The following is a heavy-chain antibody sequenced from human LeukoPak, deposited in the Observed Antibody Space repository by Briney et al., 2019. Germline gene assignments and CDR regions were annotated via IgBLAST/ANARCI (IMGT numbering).Heavy chain of an antibody. D-gene: IGHD3-22*01. CDR3: ARDCGSSGYHCFQH. Sequence: GSLRLSCAASGFTFSSYAMHWVRQAPGKGLEWVAVISYDGSNKYYADSVKGRFTISRDNSKNTLYLQMNSLRAEDTAVYYCARDCGSSGYHCFQHWGQGTLVTVSS. J-gene: IGHJ1*01. V-gene: IGHV3-30-3*01. CDR1: GFTFSSYA. CDR2: ISYDGSNK.